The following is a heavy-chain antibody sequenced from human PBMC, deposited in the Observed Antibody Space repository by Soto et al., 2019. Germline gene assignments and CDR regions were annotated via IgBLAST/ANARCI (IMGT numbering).Heavy chain of an antibody. D-gene: IGHD2-8*01. Sequence: QVQLQESGPGLVKPSQTLSLTCTVSGGSISSGGYYWSWIRQHPGKGLEWIGYIYYSGSTYYNPSLKSRVTISVDTSKNQFSLKLSSVTAADTAVYYCASRIVPGGYYYYGMDVWGQGTTVTVSS. CDR1: GGSISSGGYY. V-gene: IGHV4-31*03. CDR3: ASRIVPGGYYYYGMDV. CDR2: IYYSGST. J-gene: IGHJ6*02.